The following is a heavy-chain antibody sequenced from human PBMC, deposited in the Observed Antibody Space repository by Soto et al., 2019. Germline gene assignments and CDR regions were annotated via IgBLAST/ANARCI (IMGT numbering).Heavy chain of an antibody. J-gene: IGHJ4*02. CDR3: ARDLGRIVATGGSDY. D-gene: IGHD5-12*01. CDR2: ISSSSSYI. Sequence: PGGSLRLSCAASGFTFSSYSMNWVRQAPGKGLEWVSSISSSSSYIYYADSVKGRFTISRDNAKNSLYLQMNSLRAEDTAVYYCARDLGRIVATGGSDYWGQGTLVTVSS. V-gene: IGHV3-21*01. CDR1: GFTFSSYS.